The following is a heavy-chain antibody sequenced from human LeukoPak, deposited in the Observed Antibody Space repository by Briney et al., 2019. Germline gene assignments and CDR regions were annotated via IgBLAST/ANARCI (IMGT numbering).Heavy chain of an antibody. J-gene: IGHJ4*02. CDR2: ISKIGDIV. Sequence: PGGSLGLSCAASGFTFSSFAMNWVRQAPGKGLEWVSIISKIGDIVSYADSVKGRFTISRDNSKNTVYLQMRAEDMALYYCATEAFHYWGQGTLVAVSS. V-gene: IGHV3-23*01. CDR1: GFTFSSFA. CDR3: ATEAFHY.